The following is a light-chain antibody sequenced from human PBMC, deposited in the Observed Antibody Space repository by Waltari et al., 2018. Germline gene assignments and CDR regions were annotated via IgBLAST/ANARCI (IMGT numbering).Light chain of an antibody. Sequence: DIQMTQSPSSVSASVGDRVTITCRASQGTSTWLAWYQQKPGKAAKLLIYAASSLQSGVPSRFSGSGSGTDFTLTISSLQPEDFATYYCQHANSFPLTFGGGTKVEIE. J-gene: IGKJ4*01. V-gene: IGKV1-12*01. CDR3: QHANSFPLT. CDR1: QGTSTW. CDR2: AAS.